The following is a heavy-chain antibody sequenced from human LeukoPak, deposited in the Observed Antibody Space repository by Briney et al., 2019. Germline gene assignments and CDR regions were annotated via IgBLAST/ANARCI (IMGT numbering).Heavy chain of an antibody. V-gene: IGHV3-23*01. CDR2: ISGSGGST. CDR3: ARDLNAAAGTPGGVY. J-gene: IGHJ4*02. CDR1: GFTFSTYV. Sequence: GGSLRLSCAASGFTFSTYVVSWVRQAPGKGLEWVSAISGSGGSTYYADSVKGRFTVSRDNSKNTLYLQMNSLRAEDTAVYYCARDLNAAAGTPGGVYWGQGTLVTVSS. D-gene: IGHD6-13*01.